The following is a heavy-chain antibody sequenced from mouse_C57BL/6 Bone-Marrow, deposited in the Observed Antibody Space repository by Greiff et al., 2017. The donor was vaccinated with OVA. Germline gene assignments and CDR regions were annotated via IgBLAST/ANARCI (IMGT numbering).Heavy chain of an antibody. Sequence: VQLQQSGAELVRPGTSVKMSCKASGYTFTNYWIGWAKQRPGHGLEWIGDIYPGGGYTNYNEKFKGKATLTADKSSSTAYMQFSSLTSEDSAIYYCARRGNGGVYYAMDYWGQGTSVTVSS. J-gene: IGHJ4*01. D-gene: IGHD2-1*01. CDR1: GYTFTNYW. V-gene: IGHV1-63*01. CDR2: IYPGGGYT. CDR3: ARRGNGGVYYAMDY.